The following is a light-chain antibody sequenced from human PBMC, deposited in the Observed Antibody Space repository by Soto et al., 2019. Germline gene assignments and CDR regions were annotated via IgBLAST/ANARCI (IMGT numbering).Light chain of an antibody. CDR1: SSDVGGYNY. V-gene: IGLV2-14*01. Sequence: QSVLTEPASVSGSPGQSITISCTGTSSDVGGYNYVSWYQQHPGKAPKLMIYEVSNRPSGVSNRFSGSKSGNTASLTISGLQAEHEADYYCSSSTSSSTYVFGTGTKVTVL. CDR3: SSSTSSSTYV. CDR2: EVS. J-gene: IGLJ1*01.